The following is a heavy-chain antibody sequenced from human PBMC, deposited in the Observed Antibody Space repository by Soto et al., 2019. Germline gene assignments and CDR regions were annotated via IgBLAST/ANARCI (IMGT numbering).Heavy chain of an antibody. CDR3: ARGRGNCVVTTCYLPFDS. Sequence: EVQLVETGGGLIQPGGSLILSCAASGFTVSSKYMSWLRQAPGKGLEWVSIIYSDGNTYYADSVKGRFTISRDNSKNTLNRQMNSLRAEDTAVYFCARGRGNCVVTTCYLPFDSWGQGTLVTVSS. CDR2: IYSDGNT. D-gene: IGHD2-2*01. V-gene: IGHV3-53*02. J-gene: IGHJ4*02. CDR1: GFTVSSKY.